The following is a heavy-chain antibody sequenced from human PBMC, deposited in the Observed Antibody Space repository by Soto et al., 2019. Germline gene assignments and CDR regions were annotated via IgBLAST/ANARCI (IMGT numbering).Heavy chain of an antibody. Sequence: ASVKVSCKASGYTFTSYYMHWVRQAPGQGLEWMGIINPSGGSTSYAQKFQGRVTMTRDTPTSTVYMELSSLRSEDTAVYYCARVGVLRFLEWSSPYGMDVWGQGTTVTVSS. J-gene: IGHJ6*02. CDR1: GYTFTSYY. V-gene: IGHV1-46*01. CDR3: ARVGVLRFLEWSSPYGMDV. CDR2: INPSGGST. D-gene: IGHD3-3*01.